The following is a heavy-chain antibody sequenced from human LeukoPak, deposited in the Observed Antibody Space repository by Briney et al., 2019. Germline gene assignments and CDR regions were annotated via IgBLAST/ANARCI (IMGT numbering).Heavy chain of an antibody. CDR1: GFTFSSFS. V-gene: IGHV3-21*01. CDR3: AKEGDYYGSGSYRDGFDI. J-gene: IGHJ3*02. D-gene: IGHD3-10*01. Sequence: GGSLGLSCAASGFTFSSFSVNWVRQAPGNGLEWVSSISSSSSYIYYADSVRGRFTISRDSFKNTLYLQMNSLRPEDTAVYYCAKEGDYYGSGSYRDGFDIWGQGTRATVSS. CDR2: ISSSSSYI.